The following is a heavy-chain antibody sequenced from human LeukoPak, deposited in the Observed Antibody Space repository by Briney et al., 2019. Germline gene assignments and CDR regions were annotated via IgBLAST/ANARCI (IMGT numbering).Heavy chain of an antibody. CDR2: ISGSGGST. Sequence: GGSLRLSCAASGFTFSSYAMSWVRQAPGKGLEWVSAISGSGGSTYYADSVKGRFTISRDNSKNTLYLQMNSLRAEDTAVYYCAKVLQYSSSWYVLDYWGQGTLVTVSS. D-gene: IGHD6-13*01. CDR1: GFTFSSYA. CDR3: AKVLQYSSSWYVLDY. V-gene: IGHV3-23*01. J-gene: IGHJ4*02.